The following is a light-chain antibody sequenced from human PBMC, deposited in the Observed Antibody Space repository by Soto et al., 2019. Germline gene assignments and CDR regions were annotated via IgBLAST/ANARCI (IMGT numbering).Light chain of an antibody. CDR3: CSYAGSSTWV. V-gene: IGLV2-23*01. CDR2: EGS. J-gene: IGLJ1*01. CDR1: SSDVGSYNF. Sequence: QSALTQPASVSGSPGQSITISCTGTSSDVGSYNFVSWYQQHPGKAPKVMIYEGSKRPSGVSNRFSGSKSGNTASLTISGLLAGDEAGYYCCSYAGSSTWVFGTGTKVTVL.